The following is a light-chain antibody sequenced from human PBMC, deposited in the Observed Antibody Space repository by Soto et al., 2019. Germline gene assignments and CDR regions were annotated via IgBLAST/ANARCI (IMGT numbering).Light chain of an antibody. CDR3: SSYTSSGTLV. CDR1: SSNVGGYKY. CDR2: DVS. J-gene: IGLJ2*01. Sequence: QSVLTQPASVSGSPGQSITISCTGTSSNVGGYKYVSWYQQHPGKAPKLIIHDVSSRPSGVSSRFSGSKSGTTASLTISGLQAEDEADYYCSSYTSSGTLVFGGGTQLTVL. V-gene: IGLV2-14*03.